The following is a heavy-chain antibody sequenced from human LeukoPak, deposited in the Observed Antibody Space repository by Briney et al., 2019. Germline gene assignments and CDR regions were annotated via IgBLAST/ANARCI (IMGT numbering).Heavy chain of an antibody. D-gene: IGHD3-22*01. J-gene: IGHJ4*02. CDR3: ARQTYYYDSSGYPNDY. Sequence: SETLSLTCTVSGGSISSSSYYWGWIRQPPGRGLEWIGSIYYSGSTYYNPSLKSRVTISVDTSKNQFSLKLSSVTAADTAVYYCARQTYYYDSSGYPNDYWGQGTLVTVSS. V-gene: IGHV4-39*01. CDR1: GGSISSSSYY. CDR2: IYYSGST.